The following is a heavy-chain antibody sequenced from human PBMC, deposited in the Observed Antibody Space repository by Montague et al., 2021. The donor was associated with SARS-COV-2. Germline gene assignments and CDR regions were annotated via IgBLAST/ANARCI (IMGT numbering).Heavy chain of an antibody. CDR3: ARGDSSGYYYLFDY. V-gene: IGHV3-13*04. CDR2: IGTAGDT. J-gene: IGHJ4*02. D-gene: IGHD3-22*01. Sequence: SLRLSCAASGFTFSSYDMHWVRQATGKGLEWVSAIGTAGDTYYPGSVKGRFTISRENANNSLYLQMNSLRAGDTAVYYCARGDSSGYYYLFDYWGQGTLVTVSS. CDR1: GFTFSSYD.